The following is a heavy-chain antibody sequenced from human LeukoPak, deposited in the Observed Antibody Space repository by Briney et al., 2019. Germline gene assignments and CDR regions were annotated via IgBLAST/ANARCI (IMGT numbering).Heavy chain of an antibody. J-gene: IGHJ4*02. V-gene: IGHV3-7*01. CDR2: IKQDGSEK. CDR1: GFTFSTYS. Sequence: GGSLRLSCTASGFTFSTYSMSWVRQAPGKGLECVASIKQDGSEKEYVDSVKGRFTISRDNAKNSLYLQMISLRADDTAVYFCARWRGAQSEFEFWGQGTLVTVSS. D-gene: IGHD3-3*01. CDR3: ARWRGAQSEFEF.